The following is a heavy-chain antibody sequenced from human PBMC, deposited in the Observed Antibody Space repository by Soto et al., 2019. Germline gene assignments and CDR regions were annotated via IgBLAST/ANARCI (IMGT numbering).Heavy chain of an antibody. CDR2: INPSGGST. D-gene: IGHD2-15*01. V-gene: IGHV1-46*01. CDR1: GYTFTSYY. Sequence: ASVKVSCKASGYTFTSYYMHWVRQAPGQGLEWMGIINPSGGSTSYAQKFQGRVTMTRDTPTSTVYMELSSLRSEDTAVYYCARGLVPIVVVVAATPPWFDPWGQGTLVTVSS. J-gene: IGHJ5*02. CDR3: ARGLVPIVVVVAATPPWFDP.